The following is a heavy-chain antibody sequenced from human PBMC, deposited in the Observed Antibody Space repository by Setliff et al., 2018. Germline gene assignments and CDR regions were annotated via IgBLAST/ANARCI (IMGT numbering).Heavy chain of an antibody. V-gene: IGHV4-59*08. CDR3: ARHKSNGSGSYPSLYMDV. Sequence: SETLSLTCTVSGDSMSSYYWSWIRQSPGKGLEWIGYVHYSGDSNYNPSLKSRVTMSVDTSKDQFSLKLSSVTAADTAVYYCARHKSNGSGSYPSLYMDVWGKGIMVTVSS. J-gene: IGHJ6*03. CDR1: GDSMSSYY. CDR2: VHYSGDS. D-gene: IGHD3-10*01.